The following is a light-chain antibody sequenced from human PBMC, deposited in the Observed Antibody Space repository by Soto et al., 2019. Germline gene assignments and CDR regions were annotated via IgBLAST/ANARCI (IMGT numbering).Light chain of an antibody. J-gene: IGKJ1*01. CDR2: GAS. CDR1: QSVSSSY. CDR3: QQYGSSPVT. Sequence: EIVLTQSPGTLSLSPGERATLSCRASQSVSSSYLAWYQQKPGQAPRLLIYGASSRATGIPDRFSGSGSGTNVNLTISRQEPEDFAVYYCQQYGSSPVTFVQGTKVEIK. V-gene: IGKV3-20*01.